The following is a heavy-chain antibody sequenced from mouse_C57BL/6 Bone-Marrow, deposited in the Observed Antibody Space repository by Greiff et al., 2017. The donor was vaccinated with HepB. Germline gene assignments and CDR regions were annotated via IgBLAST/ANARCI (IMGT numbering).Heavy chain of an antibody. CDR2: ISSGGSYT. V-gene: IGHV5-6*02. Sequence: DVKLQESGGDLVKPGGSLKLSCAASGFTFSSYGMSWVRQTPDKRLEWVATISSGGSYTYYPDSVKGRFTISRDNAKNTLYLQMSSLKSEDTAMYYCARRFTTGYFDVWGTGTTVTVSS. J-gene: IGHJ1*03. D-gene: IGHD1-1*01. CDR3: ARRFTTGYFDV. CDR1: GFTFSSYG.